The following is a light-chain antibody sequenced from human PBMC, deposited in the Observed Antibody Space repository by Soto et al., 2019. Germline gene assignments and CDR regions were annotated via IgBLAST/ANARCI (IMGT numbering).Light chain of an antibody. CDR1: RDISFY. V-gene: IGKV1-33*01. Sequence: DIQMTQSPSSLSASVGDRVTITCQASRDISFYLNWFQQKPGKAPELLIYDASVLETGVPSRFSGRGSGTDFTFTISSLQSEDSATYYCQHYDNLPSLTFGGGTKVEIK. J-gene: IGKJ4*01. CDR3: QHYDNLPSLT. CDR2: DAS.